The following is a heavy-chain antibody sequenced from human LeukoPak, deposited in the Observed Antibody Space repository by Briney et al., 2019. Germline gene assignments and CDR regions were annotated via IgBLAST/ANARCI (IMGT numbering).Heavy chain of an antibody. Sequence: ASVEVSCKASGGTFSSYAISWVRQAPGQGLEWMGRIIPIFGTANYAQKFQGRVTITTDESTSTAYMELSSLRSEDTAVYYCARDPILWGGYYYGNYFDYWGQGTLVTVSS. CDR2: IIPIFGTA. CDR1: GGTFSSYA. J-gene: IGHJ4*02. CDR3: ARDPILWGGYYYGNYFDY. V-gene: IGHV1-69*05. D-gene: IGHD3-22*01.